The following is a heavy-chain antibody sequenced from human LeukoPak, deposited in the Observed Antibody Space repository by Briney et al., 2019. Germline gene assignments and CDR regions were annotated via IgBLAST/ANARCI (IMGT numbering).Heavy chain of an antibody. CDR2: VSKSGSTT. J-gene: IGHJ6*02. CDR3: AKIFLVGADYYYYGMDV. CDR1: GFPFTLYN. Sequence: TGGSLRLSCEVSGFPFTLYNMNWVRQAPGKGLEWVSVVSKSGSTTYYADSVKGRFTISRDNSKNTLYLQMNSLRAEDTAVYYCAKIFLVGADYYYYGMDVWGQGTTVTVSS. D-gene: IGHD1-26*01. V-gene: IGHV3-23*01.